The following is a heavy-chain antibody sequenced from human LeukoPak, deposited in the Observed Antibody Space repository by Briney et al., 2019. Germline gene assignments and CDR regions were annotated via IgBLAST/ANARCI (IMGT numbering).Heavy chain of an antibody. D-gene: IGHD6-19*01. V-gene: IGHV3-23*01. CDR2: IKNDGTTT. CDR1: GITFNSHA. CDR3: AKAYHDSGCLIDY. J-gene: IGHJ4*02. Sequence: PGGSLRLSCAASGITFNSHAMTWVRQAPGKGLEWVASIKNDGTTTDYADSVKGRFTISRDSSKSTLYLQMNSLRGDDTAVYYCAKAYHDSGCLIDYWGQGTLVTVSS.